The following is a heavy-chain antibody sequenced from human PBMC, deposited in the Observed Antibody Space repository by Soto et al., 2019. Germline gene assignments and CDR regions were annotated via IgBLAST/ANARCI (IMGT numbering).Heavy chain of an antibody. D-gene: IGHD3-9*01. CDR2: ISYDGSNK. CDR1: GFTFSSYG. CDR3: ANSYLTGSFDY. Sequence: PGGSLRLSCAASGFTFSSYGMHWVRQAPGKGLEWVAVISYDGSNKYYADSVKGRFTISRDNSKNTLYLQMNSLRAEDTAVYYCANSYLTGSFDYWGQGTLVTVSS. V-gene: IGHV3-30*18. J-gene: IGHJ4*02.